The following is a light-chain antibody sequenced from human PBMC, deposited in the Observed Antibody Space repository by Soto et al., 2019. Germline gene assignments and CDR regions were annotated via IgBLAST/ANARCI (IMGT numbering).Light chain of an antibody. Sequence: QSVLTQPASVSGSPGQSITISCTGTSSDVGSYSLVSWYQQHPGKAPQLIIYEASKRPSGVSNRFSASKSGNTASLTISGLLPEDEGDYYCCSYTGSLTLVFGGGTKVTVL. V-gene: IGLV2-23*01. CDR3: CSYTGSLTLV. CDR1: SSDVGSYSL. J-gene: IGLJ2*01. CDR2: EAS.